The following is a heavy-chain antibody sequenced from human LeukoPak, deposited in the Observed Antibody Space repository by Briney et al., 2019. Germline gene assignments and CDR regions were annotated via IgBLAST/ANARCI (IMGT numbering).Heavy chain of an antibody. J-gene: IGHJ4*02. CDR1: GFIFSDHY. D-gene: IGHD7-27*01. V-gene: IGHV3-11*04. CDR3: RRGHWGIDY. Sequence: PGGSLRLSCGASGFIFSDHYMSWFRQAPGRGLEWISYITKSGTDMEYADSAKGRFTISRDNAKNSLFLQMNSLRAEDTAVYFCRRGHWGIDYWGQGTLVTVSS. CDR2: ITKSGTDM.